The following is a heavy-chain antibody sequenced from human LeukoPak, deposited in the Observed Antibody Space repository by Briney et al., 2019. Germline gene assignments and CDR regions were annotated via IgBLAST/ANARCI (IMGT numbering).Heavy chain of an antibody. D-gene: IGHD2-15*01. CDR3: ARELGYCSGGSCYRSPFDY. Sequence: KPSETLSLTCTVSGGSISSYYWSWIRQPAGKGLEWIGRIYTSGSTSYNPSLKSRVTMSVDTSKNQFPLKLSSVTAADTAVYYCARELGYCSGGSCYRSPFDYWGQGTLVTVSS. CDR2: IYTSGST. J-gene: IGHJ4*02. CDR1: GGSISSYY. V-gene: IGHV4-4*07.